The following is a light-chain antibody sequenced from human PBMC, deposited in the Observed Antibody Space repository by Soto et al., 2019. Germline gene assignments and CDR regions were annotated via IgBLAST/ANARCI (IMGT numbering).Light chain of an antibody. CDR3: SSFAGSPVV. V-gene: IGLV2-8*01. J-gene: IGLJ2*01. CDR1: SSDVGDYNY. CDR2: EVS. Sequence: QSALTQPPSASGSLGQSVTIPCTGTSSDVGDYNYVSWYQQHPGKVPKLMIYEVSKRPSGVPDRFSGSKSGNTASLTVSGLQAEDEADYYCSSFAGSPVVFVGGTKLTVL.